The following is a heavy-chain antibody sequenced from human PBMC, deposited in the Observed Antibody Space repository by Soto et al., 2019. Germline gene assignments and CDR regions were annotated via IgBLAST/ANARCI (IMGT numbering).Heavy chain of an antibody. J-gene: IGHJ4*02. CDR2: IYYTGST. D-gene: IGHD1-26*01. V-gene: IGHV4-31*03. CDR1: GGSLYTGCFY. Sequence: TLSLPCTVSGGSLYTGCFYWSWIRQLPGKGLEWLGYIYYTGSTQYTPSLKSRLSISTDTSDNQFSLRLNSVTAADTDVYYCATSLVTSRARVDYWGQGTPGTVSS. CDR3: ATSLVTSRARVDY.